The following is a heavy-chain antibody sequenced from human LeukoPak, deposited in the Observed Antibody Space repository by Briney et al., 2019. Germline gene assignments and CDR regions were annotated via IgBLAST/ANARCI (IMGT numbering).Heavy chain of an antibody. CDR3: ARGSWALSRVIPVRNAFL. CDR1: GASINSGSDY. CDR2: IYTTGTT. J-gene: IGHJ3*01. Sequence: SETLSLTCTVSGASINSGSDYWTWIRQPAGKGLEWIGRIYTTGTTTYNPSLESRVTISKDTSNNRFSLQLSSVTAADTAVYYCARGSWALSRVIPVRNAFLWGPGTIVIVSS. V-gene: IGHV4-61*02. D-gene: IGHD2-21*01.